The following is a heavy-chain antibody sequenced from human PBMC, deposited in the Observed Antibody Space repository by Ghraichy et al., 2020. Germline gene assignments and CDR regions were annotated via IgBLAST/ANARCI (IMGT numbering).Heavy chain of an antibody. CDR2: INSDGSST. CDR1: GFTFSSYW. CDR3: ASAGGVFDY. J-gene: IGHJ4*02. D-gene: IGHD3-16*01. Sequence: LSLTCAASGFTFSSYWMHWVRQAPGKGLVWVSRINSDGSSTSYADSVKGRFTISRDNAKNTLYLQMNSLRAEDTAVYYCASAGGVFDYWGQGTLVTVSS. V-gene: IGHV3-74*01.